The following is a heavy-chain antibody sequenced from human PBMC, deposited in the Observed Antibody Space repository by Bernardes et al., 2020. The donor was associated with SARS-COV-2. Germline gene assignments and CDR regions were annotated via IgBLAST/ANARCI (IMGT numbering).Heavy chain of an antibody. CDR1: GFTLTYFY. J-gene: IGHJ4*02. Sequence: SCKASGFTLTYFYMNWVRQAPGKGLEWVGVIKSKAEGGTAHYAAPVKGRFTISRDDSKSTLYLQMNSLKTEDTAVYYCTTVTVWGQGTLVTVSS. CDR2: IKSKAEGGTA. V-gene: IGHV3-15*07. CDR3: TTVTV.